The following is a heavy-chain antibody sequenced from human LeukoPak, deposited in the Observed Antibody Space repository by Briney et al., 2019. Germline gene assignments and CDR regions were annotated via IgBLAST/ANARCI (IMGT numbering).Heavy chain of an antibody. CDR2: IYSGGST. D-gene: IGHD5-18*01. V-gene: IGHV3-66*01. J-gene: IGHJ4*02. CDR1: GFTVSSNY. Sequence: SGGSLRLSCAASGFTVSSNYMSWVRQAPGKGLEWVSVIYSGGSTYYADSVKGRFTISRDNSKNTLYLQMNSLRAEDTAVYYCARDYSYGFGYFDYWGQGTLVTVSS. CDR3: ARDYSYGFGYFDY.